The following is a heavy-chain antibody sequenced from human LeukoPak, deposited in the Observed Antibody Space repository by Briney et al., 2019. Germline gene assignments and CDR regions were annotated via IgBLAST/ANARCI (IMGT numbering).Heavy chain of an antibody. Sequence: PSETLSLTCTVSGGSISSSTYYWGWIRQPPGKGLEWIGNKFYSGSTYYNPSLKSRVTISVDTSKNLFSLKLSSVTAADTAVYYCASYCSSTSCYDIYFDYWGQGTLVTVSS. CDR3: ASYCSSTSCYDIYFDY. D-gene: IGHD2-2*01. J-gene: IGHJ4*02. CDR2: KFYSGST. V-gene: IGHV4-39*01. CDR1: GGSISSSTYY.